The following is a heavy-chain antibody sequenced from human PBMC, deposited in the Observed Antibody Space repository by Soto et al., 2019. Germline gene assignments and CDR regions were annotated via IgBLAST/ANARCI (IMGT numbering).Heavy chain of an antibody. J-gene: IGHJ4*02. Sequence: PGGSLRFSCAASGFTFNSYAMNWVRQAPGKGLEWVSYISSSGTTIYYADSVKGRFTVSRDNAKNSLYLQMNSLRDDDTAIYYCARDYKWGQGTLVTVSS. D-gene: IGHD1-1*01. CDR2: ISSSGTTI. CDR1: GFTFNSYA. CDR3: ARDYK. V-gene: IGHV3-48*02.